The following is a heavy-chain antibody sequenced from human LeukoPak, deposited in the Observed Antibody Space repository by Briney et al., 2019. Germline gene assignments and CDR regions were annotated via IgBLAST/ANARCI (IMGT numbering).Heavy chain of an antibody. CDR3: ARTLRAAEAFDI. Sequence: SETLSLTCTVSGGSISSGDYYWSWIPQPPGKGLEWLGHIYYSGSTYYNPSLKSRVTISVDTSKNQFSLKLSSVTAADTAVYYCARTLRAAEAFDIWGQGTMVTVSS. J-gene: IGHJ3*02. CDR1: GGSISSGDYY. D-gene: IGHD2/OR15-2a*01. CDR2: IYYSGST. V-gene: IGHV4-30-4*01.